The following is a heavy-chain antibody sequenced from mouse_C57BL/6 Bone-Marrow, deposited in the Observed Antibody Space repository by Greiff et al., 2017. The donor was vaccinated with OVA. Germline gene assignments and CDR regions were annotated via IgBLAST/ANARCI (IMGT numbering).Heavy chain of an antibody. CDR3: ARQGGPLGWFAY. D-gene: IGHD4-1*01. J-gene: IGHJ3*01. V-gene: IGHV5-9*01. Sequence: EVKLVESGGGLVKPGGSLKLSCAASGFTFSSYTMSWVRQTPEKRLEWVATISGGGGNTYYPDSVKGRFTISRDTAKNTLYLQMSSLRSEDTALYYCARQGGPLGWFAYWGQGTLVTVSA. CDR2: ISGGGGNT. CDR1: GFTFSSYT.